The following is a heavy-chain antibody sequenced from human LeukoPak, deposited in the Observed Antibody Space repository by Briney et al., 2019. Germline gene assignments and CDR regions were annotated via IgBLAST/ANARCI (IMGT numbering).Heavy chain of an antibody. CDR1: GFTFSSYW. J-gene: IGHJ4*02. CDR3: ARDSGSSEYYFDY. V-gene: IGHV3-74*01. D-gene: IGHD1-26*01. Sequence: GSLRLSCAASGFTFSSYWMHWVRQVPGKGLVWVSRIGSDGSSTSFADSVKGRFTISRDNAKNTLYLQMNSLRAEDTAVYYCARDSGSSEYYFDYWGQGTLVTVSS. CDR2: IGSDGSST.